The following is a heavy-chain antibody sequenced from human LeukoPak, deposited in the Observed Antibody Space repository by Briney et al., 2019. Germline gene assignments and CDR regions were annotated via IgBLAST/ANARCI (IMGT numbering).Heavy chain of an antibody. V-gene: IGHV4-59*11. D-gene: IGHD4-17*01. J-gene: IGHJ3*02. CDR3: ARDLVTVTKGFDI. CDR1: GDPFSSHY. Sequence: SETLSLTCAVSGDPFSSHYWTWLRQSTGTGLEWIGYISHIGRTNYNPSLKSRVTISIDTSKNQFSLKRRSVTAADTAVYYSARDLVTVTKGFDIWGQGTMVSVSS. CDR2: ISHIGRT.